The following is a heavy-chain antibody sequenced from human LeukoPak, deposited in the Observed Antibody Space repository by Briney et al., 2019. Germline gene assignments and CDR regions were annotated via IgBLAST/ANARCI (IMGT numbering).Heavy chain of an antibody. CDR3: ARDTPIDAFDI. Sequence: GASVKVSCKASGYSFTSHYMHWVRQAPGQGLEWMGLINPSGSSTLYAQKFQGRVTMTRDMSTSTVYMELSSLRSEDTAVYYCARDTPIDAFDIWGQGTMVTVSS. V-gene: IGHV1-46*01. CDR2: INPSGSST. CDR1: GYSFTSHY. J-gene: IGHJ3*02.